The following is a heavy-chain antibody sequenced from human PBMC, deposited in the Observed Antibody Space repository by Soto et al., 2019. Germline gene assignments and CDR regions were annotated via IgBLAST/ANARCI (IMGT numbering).Heavy chain of an antibody. CDR3: ARDKRGSGWPSSYYGMDV. V-gene: IGHV6-1*01. D-gene: IGHD6-19*01. CDR1: GDSVSSNSAA. CDR2: TYYRSKWYN. Sequence: SQTLSLTCVISGDSVSSNSAAWNWIRQSPSRGLEWLGRTYYRSKWYNDYAVSVKSRITINPDTSKNQFSLQLNSVTPEDTAVYYCARDKRGSGWPSSYYGMDVWGQGTTVTVSS. J-gene: IGHJ6*02.